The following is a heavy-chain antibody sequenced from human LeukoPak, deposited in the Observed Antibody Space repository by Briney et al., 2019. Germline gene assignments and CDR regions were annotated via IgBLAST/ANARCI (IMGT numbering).Heavy chain of an antibody. CDR3: ARGDQLLSRGPFDY. V-gene: IGHV3-21*01. D-gene: IGHD2-2*01. Sequence: GGSLRLSCAASGFTFSSYSMNWVRQAPGKGLEWVSSISSSSSYIYYADSVKGRFTISRDNAKNSLYLQMNSLRAEDTAVYYCARGDQLLSRGPFDYWGQGTLVTVSS. CDR2: ISSSSSYI. J-gene: IGHJ4*02. CDR1: GFTFSSYS.